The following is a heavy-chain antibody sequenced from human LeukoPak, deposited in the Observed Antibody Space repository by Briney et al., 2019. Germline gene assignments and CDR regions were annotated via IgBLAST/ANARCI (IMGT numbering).Heavy chain of an antibody. CDR3: ARASHDYGDYSHFDY. D-gene: IGHD4-17*01. Sequence: SGTLSLTCAVSGGSISSRNWWSWVRQPPGKGLEWIGEIYHSGSTNYNPSLKTRVTISVDKSKNQFSLKLSSVTAADTAVYYCARASHDYGDYSHFDYWGQGTLVTVSS. CDR1: GGSISSRNW. V-gene: IGHV4-4*02. J-gene: IGHJ4*02. CDR2: IYHSGST.